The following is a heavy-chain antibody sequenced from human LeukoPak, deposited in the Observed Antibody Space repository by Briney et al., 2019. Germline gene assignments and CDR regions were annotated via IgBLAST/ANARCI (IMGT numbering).Heavy chain of an antibody. CDR3: ARYEYGGIDY. Sequence: GGSLRLSCAASGFTFSNYAMSWVRQAPGKGLEWVSAIRGRGGDTFYADSVKGRFTISRDNSGDTLYLQMNSLRAGDTAVYYCARYEYGGIDYWGQGTLVTVSS. CDR2: IRGRGGDT. V-gene: IGHV3-23*01. CDR1: GFTFSNYA. J-gene: IGHJ4*02. D-gene: IGHD4-23*01.